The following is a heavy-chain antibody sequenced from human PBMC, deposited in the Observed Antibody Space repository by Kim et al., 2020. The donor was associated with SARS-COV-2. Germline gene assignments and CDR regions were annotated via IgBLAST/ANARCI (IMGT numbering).Heavy chain of an antibody. CDR2: ISYDGSNE. V-gene: IGHV3-30*04. Sequence: GGSLRLSCAASGFTFSSYAMHWVRQAPGKGLEWVAVISYDGSNEYYADSVKGRFTISRDNSKNTLYLQMNSLRAEDTAVYYCARERGVIAVAGTALDYWG. CDR1: GFTFSSYA. J-gene: IGHJ4*01. CDR3: ARERGVIAVAGTALDY. D-gene: IGHD6-19*01.